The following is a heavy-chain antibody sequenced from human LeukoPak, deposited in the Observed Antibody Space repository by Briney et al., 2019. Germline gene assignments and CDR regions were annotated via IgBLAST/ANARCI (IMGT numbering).Heavy chain of an antibody. CDR3: AKVAVAAHFDY. J-gene: IGHJ4*02. Sequence: GGSLRLSCAASGFTFNNYDMHWVRQAPGKGLEWVTFIHYDGDYKYYADSVKGRFTISRDNSKNTLYLQMNSLRAEDTAVYYCAKVAVAAHFDYWGQGTLVTVSS. CDR1: GFTFNNYD. V-gene: IGHV3-30*02. D-gene: IGHD6-19*01. CDR2: IHYDGDYK.